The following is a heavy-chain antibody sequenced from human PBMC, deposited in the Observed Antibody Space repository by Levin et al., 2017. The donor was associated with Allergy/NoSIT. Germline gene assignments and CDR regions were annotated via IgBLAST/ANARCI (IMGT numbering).Heavy chain of an antibody. D-gene: IGHD3-3*01. CDR3: ARNPYGEDFSCFTY. J-gene: IGHJ4*02. CDR1: GDSISSKNW. Sequence: SETLSLTCDVSGDSISSKNWWTWVRQSPGKGLEWIGEIYHSGRTDYNPSLKSRVTISVDKSKNQFSLELTSVTAADTAVYYCARNPYGEDFSCFTYWGQGTLVSVSS. V-gene: IGHV4-4*02. CDR2: IYHSGRT.